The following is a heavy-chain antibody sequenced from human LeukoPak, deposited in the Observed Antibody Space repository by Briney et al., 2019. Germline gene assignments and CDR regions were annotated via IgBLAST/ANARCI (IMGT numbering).Heavy chain of an antibody. J-gene: IGHJ6*02. V-gene: IGHV1-8*01. CDR3: ARVSYSGWYGYYGMDV. Sequence: ASVKVSCKASGYTFTSYDINWVRQATGQGLEWMGWMNPNSGNTGYAQKFQGRVTMTRNTSISTACMELSSLRSEDTAVYYCARVSYSGWYGYYGMDVWGQGTTVTVSS. CDR1: GYTFTSYD. D-gene: IGHD6-19*01. CDR2: MNPNSGNT.